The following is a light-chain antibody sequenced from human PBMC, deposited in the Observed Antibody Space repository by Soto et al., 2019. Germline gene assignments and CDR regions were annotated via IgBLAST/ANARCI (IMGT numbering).Light chain of an antibody. Sequence: QSVLTQPPSASGTPGQRVTISCSGSSSNIESNAVTWYQQLPGTAPKLVIYSNYDRPSGVSDRFSGSTSGTSASLVIRGLQSEDEADYYCAAWDDILNGYVFGGGTKVT. V-gene: IGLV1-44*01. CDR3: AAWDDILNGYV. J-gene: IGLJ1*01. CDR1: SSNIESNA. CDR2: SNY.